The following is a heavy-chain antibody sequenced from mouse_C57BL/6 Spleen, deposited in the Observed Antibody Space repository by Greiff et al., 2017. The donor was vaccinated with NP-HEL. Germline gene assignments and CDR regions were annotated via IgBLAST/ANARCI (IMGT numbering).Heavy chain of an antibody. CDR3: AREYDYDVFYFDY. CDR2: INPSSGYT. D-gene: IGHD2-4*01. Sequence: QVQLQQSGAELAKPGASVKLSCKASGYTFTSYWMHWVKQRPGQGLEWIGYINPSSGYTKYNQKFKDKATLTAVKSSSTAYMQLSSLTYEDSAVYYCAREYDYDVFYFDYWGQGTTLTVSS. J-gene: IGHJ2*01. V-gene: IGHV1-7*01. CDR1: GYTFTSYW.